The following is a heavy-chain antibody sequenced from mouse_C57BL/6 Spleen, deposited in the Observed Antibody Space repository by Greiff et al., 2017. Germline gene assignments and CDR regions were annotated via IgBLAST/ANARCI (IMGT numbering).Heavy chain of an antibody. J-gene: IGHJ4*01. D-gene: IGHD1-1*01. V-gene: IGHV1-82*01. CDR2: IYPGDGDA. Sequence: QVQLQQSGPALVQPGASVKISCKASVSAFSSSWMNWVKQRPGKGLAWIGRIYPGDGDANYNGKFKGKATLTADQSSSTAYRQLSSLTSEDSAVYFCVQFIATLEYWGQGTLVSVAA. CDR1: VSAFSSSW. CDR3: VQFIATLEY.